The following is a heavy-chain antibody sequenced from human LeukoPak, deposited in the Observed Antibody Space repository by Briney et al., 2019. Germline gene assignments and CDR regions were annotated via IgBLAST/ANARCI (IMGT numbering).Heavy chain of an antibody. D-gene: IGHD1-7*01. CDR3: ARVTNWNYVFWFDP. J-gene: IGHJ5*02. V-gene: IGHV3-11*01. CDR1: GFTLSDYY. CDR2: ISSSGSTI. Sequence: PGGSLRLSCAASGFTLSDYYMGWIRQAPGKGLEWVSYISSSGSTIYYADSVKGRFTISRDNAKNSLYLQMNSLRAEDTAVYYCARVTNWNYVFWFDPWGQGTLVTVSS.